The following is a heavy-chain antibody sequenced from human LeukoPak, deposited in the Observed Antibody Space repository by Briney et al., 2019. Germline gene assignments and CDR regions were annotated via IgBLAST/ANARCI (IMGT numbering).Heavy chain of an antibody. V-gene: IGHV7-4-1*02. CDR3: AIHPSDSSGYFSY. D-gene: IGHD3-22*01. Sequence: ASVKVSCKASGYTFSSCAINWVRQAPGQGLEYMGWIDTKTGNPTYAQGFTGRFVFSLNASVSTAYLQISSLKAEDTAVYYCAIHPSDSSGYFSYWGQGALVTVSS. CDR2: IDTKTGNP. J-gene: IGHJ4*02. CDR1: GYTFSSCA.